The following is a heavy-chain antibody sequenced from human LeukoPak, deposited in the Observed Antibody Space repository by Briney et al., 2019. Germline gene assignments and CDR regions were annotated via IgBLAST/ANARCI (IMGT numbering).Heavy chain of an antibody. J-gene: IGHJ4*02. CDR1: AYTFTDSY. D-gene: IGHD2-21*02. V-gene: IGHV1-2*02. CDR3: AREGRHCGGDRHSFDS. Sequence: GASVKVSCKASAYTFTDSYMHWVRQAPGQGLEYLAWINLKSGDTKYAQKFQGRVSMTRDTSIYTAYMDLRSLTSDDTAVYYCAREGRHCGGDRHSFDSWGQGTLVTVSS. CDR2: INLKSGDT.